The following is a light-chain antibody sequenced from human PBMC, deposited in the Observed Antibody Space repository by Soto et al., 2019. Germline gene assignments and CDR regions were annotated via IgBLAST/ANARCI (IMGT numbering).Light chain of an antibody. CDR1: QSVLYSSKNKNY. CDR3: QQYYTTAPLT. CDR2: WAS. J-gene: IGKJ4*01. V-gene: IGKV4-1*01. Sequence: DIVMTQSPDSLAVSLGERATINCKSSQSVLYSSKNKNYLAWYQQKPGQPPKLLIYWASTRESGVPDRFSGSGSGTDLTLSISSLQAEDVAVYYCQQYYTTAPLTFGGGTKVEIK.